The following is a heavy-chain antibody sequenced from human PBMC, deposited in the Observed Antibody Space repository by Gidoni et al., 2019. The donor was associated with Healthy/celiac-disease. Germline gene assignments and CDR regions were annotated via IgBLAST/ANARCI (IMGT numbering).Heavy chain of an antibody. J-gene: IGHJ4*02. CDR2: IRSKANSYAT. CDR1: GFTFSGSA. V-gene: IGHV3-73*01. D-gene: IGHD3-16*01. Sequence: EVQLVESGGGLVQPGGSLKLSCAASGFTFSGSAMHWVRQASGKGLEWVGRIRSKANSYATAYAASVKGRFTISRDDSKNTAYLQMNSLKTEDTAVYYCTRQPPLGGTSPDFDYWGQGTLVTVSS. CDR3: TRQPPLGGTSPDFDY.